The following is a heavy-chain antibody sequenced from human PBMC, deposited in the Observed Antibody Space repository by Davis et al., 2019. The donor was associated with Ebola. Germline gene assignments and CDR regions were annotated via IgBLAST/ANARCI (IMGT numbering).Heavy chain of an antibody. J-gene: IGHJ4*02. CDR2: IYPGDSDT. CDR1: GYNFATYW. CDR3: ARQESLYGWIDH. V-gene: IGHV5-51*01. D-gene: IGHD3-10*01. Sequence: GESLKISCRTSGYNFATYWIGWVRQLPGKGLEWMGIIYPGDSDTRYSPSFEGQVTVSVDRSITTAYLQWSSLKASDTATYYCARQESLYGWIDHWGQGTLVTVSS.